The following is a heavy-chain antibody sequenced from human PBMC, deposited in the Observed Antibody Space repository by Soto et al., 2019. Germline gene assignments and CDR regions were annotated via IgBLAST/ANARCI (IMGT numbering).Heavy chain of an antibody. D-gene: IGHD2-2*01. CDR2: IIPIFGTA. J-gene: IGHJ5*02. CDR3: ARDCSSTSCWELGLDP. V-gene: IGHV1-69*13. Sequence: GASVKVSCKASGGTFSSYAISWVRQAPGQGLEWMGGIIPIFGTANYAQKFQGRVTITADESTSTAYMELSSLRSEDTAVYYCARDCSSTSCWELGLDPWGQGTLVTVSS. CDR1: GGTFSSYA.